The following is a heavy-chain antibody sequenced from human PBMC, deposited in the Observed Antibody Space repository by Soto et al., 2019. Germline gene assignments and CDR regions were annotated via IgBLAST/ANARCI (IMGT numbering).Heavy chain of an antibody. CDR1: GFTFSSYG. Sequence: GGSLRLSCAASGFTFSSYGMHWVRQAPGKGLEWVAVISYDGSNKYYADSVKGRFTISRDNSKNTLYLQMNSLRAEDTAVYYCAKGEAAYYDSSGYYYAPVNDAFDIWGPGTMVTVSS. CDR2: ISYDGSNK. J-gene: IGHJ3*02. CDR3: AKGEAAYYDSSGYYYAPVNDAFDI. D-gene: IGHD3-22*01. V-gene: IGHV3-30*18.